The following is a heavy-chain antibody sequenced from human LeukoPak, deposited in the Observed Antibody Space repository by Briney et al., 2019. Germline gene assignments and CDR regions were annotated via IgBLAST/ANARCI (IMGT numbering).Heavy chain of an antibody. CDR1: GGSISSYY. CDR3: ARVNLTYYYDT. V-gene: IGHV4-59*08. CDR2: IYYSGST. Sequence: SETLSLTCTVSGGSISSYYWSWIRQPPGKGLEWIGYIYYSGSTNYNPSLKSRVTISVDTSKNQFSLKLSSVTAADTAVYYCARVNLTYYYDTWGQGTLVTVSS. J-gene: IGHJ4*02. D-gene: IGHD3-22*01.